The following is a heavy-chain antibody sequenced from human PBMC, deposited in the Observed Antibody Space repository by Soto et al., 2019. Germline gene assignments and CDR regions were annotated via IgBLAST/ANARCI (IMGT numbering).Heavy chain of an antibody. CDR1: GGSFSGYY. CDR3: ARGGSVTYDFWSGYKSPFDY. J-gene: IGHJ4*02. CDR2: INHSGST. V-gene: IGHV4-34*01. D-gene: IGHD3-3*01. Sequence: SETLSLTCAVYGGSFSGYYWSWIRQPPGKGLEWIGEINHSGSTNYNPSLKSRVTIPVDTSKNQFSLKLSSVTAADTAVYYCARGGSVTYDFWSGYKSPFDYWGQGTLVTVSS.